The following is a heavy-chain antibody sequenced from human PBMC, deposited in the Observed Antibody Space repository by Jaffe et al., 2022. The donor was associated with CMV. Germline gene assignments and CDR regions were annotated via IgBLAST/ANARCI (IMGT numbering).Heavy chain of an antibody. V-gene: IGHV5-51*01. D-gene: IGHD3-22*01. CDR1: GDDFPSYW. Sequence: EVQLVQPGAEVKKAGESLKISCKVFGDDFPSYWIGWVRQVPGKGLEWMGIIHPSDSDTQYSPSFQGQVTISADKSITTAYLQWSSLRASDSAVYYCTRRPYYDNRGFYYVDWGQGTLVTVSS. CDR3: TRRPYYDNRGFYYVD. CDR2: IHPSDSDT. J-gene: IGHJ4*02.